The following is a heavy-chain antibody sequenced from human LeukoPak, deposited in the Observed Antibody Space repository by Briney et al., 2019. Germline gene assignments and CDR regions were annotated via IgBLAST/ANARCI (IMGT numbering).Heavy chain of an antibody. D-gene: IGHD3-22*01. CDR3: ARRRYYDGSGYLE. J-gene: IGHJ1*01. Sequence: SETLSLTCSVSGDSVSRSDSYWDWIRQPPGKGLQWIGTIYYSGRTYYSPSLKSRVTMSVDTSNNQFSLNLRSVTAADTAVYYCARRRYYDGSGYLEWGQGSLLSVSS. V-gene: IGHV4-39*01. CDR2: IYYSGRT. CDR1: GDSVSRSDSY.